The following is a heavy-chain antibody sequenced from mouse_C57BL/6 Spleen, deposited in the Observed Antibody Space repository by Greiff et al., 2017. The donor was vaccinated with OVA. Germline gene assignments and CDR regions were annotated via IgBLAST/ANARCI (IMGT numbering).Heavy chain of an antibody. CDR1: GYTFTDYY. V-gene: IGHV1-76*01. J-gene: IGHJ2*01. CDR3: ARHHYGSSPYFDY. Sequence: QVQLQQSGAELVRPGASVKLSCKASGYTFTDYYINWVKQRPGQGLEWIARIYPGSGNTYYNEKFKGKATLTAEKSSSTAYMQLSSLTSEDSAVYFCARHHYGSSPYFDYWGQGTTLTVSS. D-gene: IGHD1-1*01. CDR2: IYPGSGNT.